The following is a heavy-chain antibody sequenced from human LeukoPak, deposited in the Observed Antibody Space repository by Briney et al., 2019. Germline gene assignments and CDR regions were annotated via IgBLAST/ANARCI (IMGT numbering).Heavy chain of an antibody. CDR3: AASGYSYGYGMDY. J-gene: IGHJ4*02. CDR1: GFTFTSSA. Sequence: SVKVSCKASGFTFTSSAMQWVRQARGQRLEWIGWIVVGSGNTNYAQKFQERVAITRDMSTSTAYMELSSLRSEDTAVFYCAASGYSYGYGMDYWGQGTLVTVSS. CDR2: IVVGSGNT. V-gene: IGHV1-58*02. D-gene: IGHD5-18*01.